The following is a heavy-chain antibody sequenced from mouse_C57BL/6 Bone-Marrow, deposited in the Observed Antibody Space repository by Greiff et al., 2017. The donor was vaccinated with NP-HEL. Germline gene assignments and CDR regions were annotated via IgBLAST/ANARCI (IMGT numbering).Heavy chain of an antibody. CDR2: ISNGGGST. V-gene: IGHV5-12*01. CDR3: ARQGLRPHYDAMDY. Sequence: EVHLVESGGGLVQPGGSLKLSCAASGFTFSDYYMYWVRQTPEKRLEWVAYISNGGGSTYYPDTVKGRFTISRDNAKNTLYLQMSRLKSEDTAMYYCARQGLRPHYDAMDYWGQGTSVTVSS. D-gene: IGHD2-4*01. CDR1: GFTFSDYY. J-gene: IGHJ4*01.